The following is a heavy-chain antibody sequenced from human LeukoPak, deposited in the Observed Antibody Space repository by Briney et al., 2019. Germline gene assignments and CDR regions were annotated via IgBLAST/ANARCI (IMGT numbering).Heavy chain of an antibody. CDR2: SSWNSGSI. CDR1: GFTFDDYA. V-gene: IGHV3-9*01. Sequence: GRSLRLSCAASGFTFDDYAMHWVRHAPGKGLEWVSGSSWNSGSIGYADSVKGRFTISRDNAKNSLYLQMNSLRAEDTALYYCAKASISSIAAPYFDYWGQGTLVTVSS. CDR3: AKASISSIAAPYFDY. J-gene: IGHJ4*02. D-gene: IGHD6-6*01.